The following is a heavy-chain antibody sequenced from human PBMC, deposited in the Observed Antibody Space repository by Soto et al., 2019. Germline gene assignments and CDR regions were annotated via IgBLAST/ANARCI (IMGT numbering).Heavy chain of an antibody. CDR3: ARARYSGSSCVAY. CDR2: IYNNGNT. D-gene: IGHD1-26*01. J-gene: IGHJ4*02. V-gene: IGHV4-39*01. Sequence: SETLSLTCSVSVGPISSSNYYWCWIRQPPGKGLEWIASIYNNGNTHYNPSLKSRVTISVDTSKNQFSLKLTSVTAADTAIYQCARARYSGSSCVAYCGQGTLVT. CDR1: VGPISSSNYY.